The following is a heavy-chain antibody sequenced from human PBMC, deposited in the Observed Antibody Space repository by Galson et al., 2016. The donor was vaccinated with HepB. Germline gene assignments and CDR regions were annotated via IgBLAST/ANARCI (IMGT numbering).Heavy chain of an antibody. CDR2: LSVDGIST. Sequence: SLRLSCAASGFTFSKYAMHWVRQAPGKGLEWLAILSVDGISTFYADSVKGRFTISRDNSKDSLYLQINGLRPEDTGIYYCARDRQTYDGDCLGYWGQGTLVTVSS. CDR1: GFTFSKYA. D-gene: IGHD2-21*02. J-gene: IGHJ4*02. V-gene: IGHV3-30-3*01. CDR3: ARDRQTYDGDCLGY.